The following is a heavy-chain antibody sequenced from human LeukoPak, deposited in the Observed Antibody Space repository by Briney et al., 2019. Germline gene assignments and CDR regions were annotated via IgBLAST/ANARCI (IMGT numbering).Heavy chain of an antibody. CDR2: ISYDGSNK. CDR1: GFTFSSYA. Sequence: GGSLRLSCAASGFTFSSYAMHWVRQAPGKGLEWVAVISYDGSNKYYADSVKGRFTISRDNSKNTLYPQMNSLRAEDTAVYYCAREDDTYPDYWGQGTLVTVSS. CDR3: AREDDTYPDY. J-gene: IGHJ4*02. D-gene: IGHD3-22*01. V-gene: IGHV3-30-3*01.